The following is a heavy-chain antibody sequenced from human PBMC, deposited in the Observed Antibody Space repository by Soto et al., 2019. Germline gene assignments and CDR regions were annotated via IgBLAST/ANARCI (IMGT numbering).Heavy chain of an antibody. CDR3: ARCGISTTWCH. D-gene: IGHD2-8*02. Sequence: GGSLRLSCTASGFNFSNYWMSWVRQTPGKGLEWVANIKQDGSDKYYVDSVKGRFTISRDNAKNSLYLQMNSLRADDTALYYCARCGISTTWCHWGQGTLVTVSS. V-gene: IGHV3-7*05. J-gene: IGHJ4*02. CDR2: IKQDGSDK. CDR1: GFNFSNYW.